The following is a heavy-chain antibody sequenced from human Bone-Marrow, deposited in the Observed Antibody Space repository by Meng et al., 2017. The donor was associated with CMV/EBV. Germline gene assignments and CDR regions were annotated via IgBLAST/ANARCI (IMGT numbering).Heavy chain of an antibody. CDR1: GFTVSSNY. Sequence: GGSLRLSCAVSGFTVSSNYMSWVRQAPGKGLEWVSAISGSGGSTYYADSVKGRFTISRDNSKNTLYLQMNSLRAEDTAVYYCAKEANKYFQHWGQGTLVTVSS. J-gene: IGHJ1*01. V-gene: IGHV3-23*01. CDR3: AKEANKYFQH. CDR2: ISGSGGST.